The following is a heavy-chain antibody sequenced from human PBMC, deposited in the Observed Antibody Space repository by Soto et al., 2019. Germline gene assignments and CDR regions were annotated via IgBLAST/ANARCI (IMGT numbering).Heavy chain of an antibody. J-gene: IGHJ4*02. D-gene: IGHD6-19*01. CDR2: ISSSSSYI. V-gene: IGHV3-21*01. CDR1: GFTFSSYS. Sequence: EVQLVESGGGLVKPGGSLRLSCAASGFTFSSYSMNWVRQAPGKGLEWVSSISSSSSYIYYADSVKGRFTISRDNAKNSLYLQMNSLRAEDTAVYYCARVLMSRGGSSGWGIDYWGQGTLVTVSS. CDR3: ARVLMSRGGSSGWGIDY.